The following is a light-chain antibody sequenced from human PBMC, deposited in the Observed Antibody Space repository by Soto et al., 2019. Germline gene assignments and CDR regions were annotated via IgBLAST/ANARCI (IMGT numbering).Light chain of an antibody. CDR3: QQYGSPVT. V-gene: IGKV3-20*01. Sequence: EIVLTPSVSISFFPQGERATLYCMSSQSVSSSYLAWYQQKPGQAPRLLIYGASRRDTGITDRFSGSGSGTDFTLTISRLEPEDFAVYYCQQYGSPVTFGHGTKVDIK. CDR2: GAS. CDR1: QSVSSSY. J-gene: IGKJ1*01.